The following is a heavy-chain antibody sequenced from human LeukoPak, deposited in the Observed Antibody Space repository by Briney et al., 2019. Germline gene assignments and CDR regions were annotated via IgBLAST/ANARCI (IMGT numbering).Heavy chain of an antibody. CDR3: AKTKGTSRYGADY. Sequence: GGSLRLSCAASGFTFSSYGMHWVRQAPGKGLEWVAVISYDVSNKYYADSVKGRFTISRDNSRNTLYLQMNNLRAEDTAIYYCAKTKGTSRYGADYWGQGTLVTVSS. CDR2: ISYDVSNK. D-gene: IGHD6-13*01. V-gene: IGHV3-30*18. J-gene: IGHJ4*02. CDR1: GFTFSSYG.